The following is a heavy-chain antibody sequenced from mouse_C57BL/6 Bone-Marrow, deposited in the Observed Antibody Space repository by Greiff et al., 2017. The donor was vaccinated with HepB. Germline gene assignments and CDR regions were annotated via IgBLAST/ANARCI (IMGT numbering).Heavy chain of an antibody. CDR1: GYTFTDYN. V-gene: IGHV1-22*01. J-gene: IGHJ4*01. Sequence: VQLQQSGPELVKPGASVKMSCKASGYTFTDYNMHWVKQSHGKSLEWIGYINPNNGGTSYNQKFKGKATLTVNKSSSTAYMELRSLTSEDSAVYYCARYSYYGSPYYYAMDYWGQGTSVTVSS. D-gene: IGHD1-1*01. CDR2: INPNNGGT. CDR3: ARYSYYGSPYYYAMDY.